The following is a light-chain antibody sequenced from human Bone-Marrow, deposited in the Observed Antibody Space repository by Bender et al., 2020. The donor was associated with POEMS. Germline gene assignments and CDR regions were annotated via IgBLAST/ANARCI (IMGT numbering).Light chain of an antibody. J-gene: IGLJ3*02. CDR2: EVH. CDR1: SSDVGAHNL. Sequence: QSALAQPASVSGSPGQSITISCTGTSSDVGAHNLVSWYQQQPGKAPRLLFYEVHTRPSGVSNRFSGSKSGNTASLTIAGLEAEDEADYCCFLCAGTVRLFGGGTKLTVL. V-gene: IGLV2-23*02. CDR3: FLCAGTVRL.